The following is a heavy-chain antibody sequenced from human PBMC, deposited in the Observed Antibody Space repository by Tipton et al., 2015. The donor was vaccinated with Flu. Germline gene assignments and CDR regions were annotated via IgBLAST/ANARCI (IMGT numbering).Heavy chain of an antibody. V-gene: IGHV3-11*01. D-gene: IGHD5-24*01. CDR1: GFTFIDYY. CDR3: ARVRDGYNWVGGYYFDH. J-gene: IGHJ4*02. CDR2: INGNSGTI. Sequence: SGFTFIDYYMSWIRQAPGKGLEWVSYINGNSGTIYYADSVKGRFTISRDNAKNSVYLQMNSLRAEDTAVYYCARVRDGYNWVGGYYFDHWGQGTLVTVSS.